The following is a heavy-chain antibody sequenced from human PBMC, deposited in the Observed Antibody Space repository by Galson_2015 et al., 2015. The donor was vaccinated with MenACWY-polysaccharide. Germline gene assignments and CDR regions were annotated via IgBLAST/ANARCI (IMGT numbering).Heavy chain of an antibody. J-gene: IGHJ1*01. Sequence: SLRLSCAASGFTFSSYRMNWVRQAPGKGLEWVSYISSSSSTIYYADSVKGRFTISRDNAKNSLYLQINSLRAEDTAVYYCAREVYYYDSSGYYLAEYFQHCGQGTLVTVSS. CDR1: GFTFSSYR. CDR3: AREVYYYDSSGYYLAEYFQH. D-gene: IGHD3-22*01. CDR2: ISSSSSTI. V-gene: IGHV3-48*01.